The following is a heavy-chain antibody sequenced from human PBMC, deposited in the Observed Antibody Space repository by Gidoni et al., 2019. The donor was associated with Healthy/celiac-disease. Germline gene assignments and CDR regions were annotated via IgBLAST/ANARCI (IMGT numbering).Heavy chain of an antibody. CDR1: GYTLTELS. D-gene: IGHD3-22*01. V-gene: IGHV1-24*01. Sequence: QVQLVQSGAEVKKPGASVKDSCKVSGYTLTELSMYWVRQAPGKGLEWMGGFDPEDGETIYAQKFQGRVTMTEDTSTDTAYMELSSLRSEDTAVYYCATGGYDSSGYYHPGDYWGQGTLVTVSS. CDR2: FDPEDGET. J-gene: IGHJ4*02. CDR3: ATGGYDSSGYYHPGDY.